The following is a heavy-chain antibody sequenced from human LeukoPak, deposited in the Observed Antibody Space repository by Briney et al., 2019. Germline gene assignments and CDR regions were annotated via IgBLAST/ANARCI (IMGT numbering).Heavy chain of an antibody. CDR2: INSYGSST. J-gene: IGHJ5*02. D-gene: IGHD6-13*01. CDR1: GFTFSSYW. Sequence: GGSLRLSCAASGFTFSSYWMHWVRQAPGEGLVWVSRINSYGSSTSYADSVKGRFTISRDNAKNTLYLQMNSLRAEDTAMYYCARTFRQIAAADLDPWGQGTLVTVSS. CDR3: ARTFRQIAAADLDP. V-gene: IGHV3-74*01.